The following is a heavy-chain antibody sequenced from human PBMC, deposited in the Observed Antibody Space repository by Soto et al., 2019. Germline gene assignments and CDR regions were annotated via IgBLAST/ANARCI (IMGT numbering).Heavy chain of an antibody. CDR1: ENTFIGYY. V-gene: IGHV1-2*02. CDR3: PWAGPTQTFKY. CDR2: ISPYSGDT. J-gene: IGHJ4*01. D-gene: IGHD1-1*01. Sequence: AAVKVSCKSSENTFIGYYLHWVRQAPGQGLEWMGWISPYSGDTDSAQKFQGRVTLTRDTSTRTVDMELSRLTSDDTAVYYWPWAGPTQTFKYWG.